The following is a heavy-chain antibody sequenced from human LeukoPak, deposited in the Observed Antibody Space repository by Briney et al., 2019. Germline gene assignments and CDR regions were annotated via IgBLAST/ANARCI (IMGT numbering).Heavy chain of an antibody. CDR2: ISYDGSNK. D-gene: IGHD3-22*01. CDR3: ARSFSGSLPHFDY. Sequence: GGSLRLSCAASGFTFSSYDMHWVRQAPGKGLEWVAIISYDGSNKYYADSVKGRFTISRDNSKNTLYLQMNSLRAEDTAVYYCARSFSGSLPHFDYWGQGTLVTVSS. J-gene: IGHJ4*02. V-gene: IGHV3-30*04. CDR1: GFTFSSYD.